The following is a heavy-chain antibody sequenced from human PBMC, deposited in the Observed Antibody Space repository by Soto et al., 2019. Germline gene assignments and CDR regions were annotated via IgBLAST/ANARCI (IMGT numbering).Heavy chain of an antibody. CDR1: GFSLTDTRMG. J-gene: IGHJ4*02. Sequence: CPTLVNPTETLTLTCSVSGFSLTDTRMGVSWIRQAPGKALEWLAHIISNDDKSYSTSLKSRLTISKDTSKSQVVLRMTNMDPVDTGRYYCARALFYSDSDGYYFEFDYWGPGTLVTVFS. D-gene: IGHD3-22*01. CDR2: IISNDDK. V-gene: IGHV2-26*01. CDR3: ARALFYSDSDGYYFEFDY.